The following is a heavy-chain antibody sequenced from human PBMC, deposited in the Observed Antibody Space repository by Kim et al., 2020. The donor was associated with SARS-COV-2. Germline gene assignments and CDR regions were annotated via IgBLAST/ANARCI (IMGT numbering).Heavy chain of an antibody. CDR1: GGSISSGGYY. Sequence: SETLSLTCTVSGGSISSGGYYWSWIRQHPGKGLEWIGYIYYSGSTYYNPSLKSRVTISVDTSKNQFSLKLSSVTAADTAVYYCARVRRGSGSNFDYWGQGTLVTVSS. V-gene: IGHV4-31*03. CDR2: IYYSGST. J-gene: IGHJ4*02. D-gene: IGHD1-26*01. CDR3: ARVRRGSGSNFDY.